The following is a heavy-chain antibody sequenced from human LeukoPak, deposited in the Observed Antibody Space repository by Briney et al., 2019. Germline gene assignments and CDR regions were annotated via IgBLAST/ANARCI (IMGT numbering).Heavy chain of an antibody. J-gene: IGHJ6*02. Sequence: GESLKISCKGSGYSFTSYWIGWVRQMPGKGLEWMGIIYPGDSDTRYSPSFQGRVTISADKSISTAYLQWSSLKASDTAMYYCARGYCSGGSCYPQYYYGMDVWGQGTTVTVSS. CDR2: IYPGDSDT. CDR1: GYSFTSYW. CDR3: ARGYCSGGSCYPQYYYGMDV. V-gene: IGHV5-51*01. D-gene: IGHD2-15*01.